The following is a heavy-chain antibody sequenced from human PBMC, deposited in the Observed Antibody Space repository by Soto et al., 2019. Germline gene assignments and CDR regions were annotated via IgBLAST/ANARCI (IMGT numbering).Heavy chain of an antibody. CDR2: IYWDDDT. Sequence: QITLKESGPTLVKPTQTLTLTCIFSGFSLRTSGVGVGWIRQPPGQALEWLALIYWDDDTWYSPSLKSRLTITKDTSKNQVVHTMTNMGPVDTATYYCAHRPGHYGSGTYDFWGQGTLVTVSS. CDR1: GFSLRTSGVG. CDR3: AHRPGHYGSGTYDF. D-gene: IGHD3-10*01. V-gene: IGHV2-5*02. J-gene: IGHJ4*02.